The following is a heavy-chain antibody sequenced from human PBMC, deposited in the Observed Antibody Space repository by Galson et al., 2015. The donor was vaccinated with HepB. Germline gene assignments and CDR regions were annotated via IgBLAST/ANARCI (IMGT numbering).Heavy chain of an antibody. Sequence: ETLSLTCTVSGGSISSSRYYWGWIRQPPGKAPEWIGTIYYSGTTYYNPSLKSRVTMSVDTSKNQFSLKLSSVTGADTAVYYCARHPLYYYYGMDVWGQGTTVTVA. CDR3: ARHPLYYYYGMDV. V-gene: IGHV4-39*01. J-gene: IGHJ6*02. CDR2: IYYSGTT. CDR1: GGSISSSRYY.